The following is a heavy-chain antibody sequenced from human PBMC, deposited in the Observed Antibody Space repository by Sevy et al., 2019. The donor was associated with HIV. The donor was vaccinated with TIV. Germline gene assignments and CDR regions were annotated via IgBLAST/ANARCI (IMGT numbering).Heavy chain of an antibody. CDR1: GFTFGDYT. CDR2: ISWDGGST. Sequence: GGSLRLSCAASGFTFGDYTMHWVRQAPGKGLEWVSLISWDGGSTYYADSVKGRFTISRDNSKNSLYLQMNSLRTEDTALYYCAKGPRDYDCWSGFGNYYYYMDVWGKGTTVTVSS. J-gene: IGHJ6*03. V-gene: IGHV3-43*01. CDR3: AKGPRDYDCWSGFGNYYYYMDV. D-gene: IGHD3-3*01.